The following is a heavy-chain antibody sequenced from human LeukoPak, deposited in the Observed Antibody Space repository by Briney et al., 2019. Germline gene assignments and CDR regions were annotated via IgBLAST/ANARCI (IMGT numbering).Heavy chain of an antibody. J-gene: IGHJ4*02. D-gene: IGHD3-22*01. CDR3: ARDLNYYDTTYDY. V-gene: IGHV3-7*01. Sequence: GGSLRLSCAASGFTFSSYWMTWVRQAPGKGLEWVANIKQDGSEKYYVDPVKGRFTIFRDNAKNSLFLQMNSLRAEDTAVYYCARDLNYYDTTYDYWGQGTLVTVSS. CDR1: GFTFSSYW. CDR2: IKQDGSEK.